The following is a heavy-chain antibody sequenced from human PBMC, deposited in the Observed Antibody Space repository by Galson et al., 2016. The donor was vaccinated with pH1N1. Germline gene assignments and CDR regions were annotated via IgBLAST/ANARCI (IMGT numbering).Heavy chain of an antibody. Sequence: SVKVSCKASGFTFSSSAVQWVRQARGQRLEWIGWIVVGSGNTDYAQKFQERVTITRDKSTNTAYLELGSLRSDDTAVYYCAGTNLYYFDSSGYYPYWGQGTLVTVSS. D-gene: IGHD3-22*01. CDR1: GFTFSSSA. J-gene: IGHJ4*02. CDR3: AGTNLYYFDSSGYYPY. CDR2: IVVGSGNT. V-gene: IGHV1-58*01.